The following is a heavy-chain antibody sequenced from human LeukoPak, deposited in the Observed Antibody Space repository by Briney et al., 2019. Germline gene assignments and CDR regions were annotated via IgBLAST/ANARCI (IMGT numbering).Heavy chain of an antibody. V-gene: IGHV3-11*06. D-gene: IGHD3-10*01. Sequence: GGSLRLSCVVSGFSFSDSYMTWLRQTPGKGLESLAYISPSSHDIYYADSVKGRFTISRDNSKNTLYLQMNSLRAEDTAVYYCARIAEWFGGPDAFDIWGQGTMVTVSS. CDR1: GFSFSDSY. CDR2: ISPSSHDI. J-gene: IGHJ3*02. CDR3: ARIAEWFGGPDAFDI.